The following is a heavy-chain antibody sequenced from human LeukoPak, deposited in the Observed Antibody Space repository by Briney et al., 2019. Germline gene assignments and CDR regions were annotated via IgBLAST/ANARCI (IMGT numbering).Heavy chain of an antibody. CDR1: GFTFTSFY. V-gene: IGHV1-46*01. J-gene: IGHJ3*02. CDR3: ATALRGFSYAYVEEHDAFDI. CDR2: INPSGHTT. Sequence: GASVKISCKASGFTFTSFYMHWVRQAPGQGLEWMGIINPSGHTTDYAQKFQGRVTMTRDTPTSTVYMELSSLTSEDTAIYYCATALRGFSYAYVEEHDAFDIWGQGTVVTVSS. D-gene: IGHD5-18*01.